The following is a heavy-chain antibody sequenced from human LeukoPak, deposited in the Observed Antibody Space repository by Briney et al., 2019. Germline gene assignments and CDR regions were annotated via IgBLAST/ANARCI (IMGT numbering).Heavy chain of an antibody. CDR2: INHSGSS. CDR3: ARGGYYDTSGSTRGLSWFDP. D-gene: IGHD3-22*01. J-gene: IGHJ5*02. V-gene: IGHV4-34*01. CDR1: GGSFSGYY. Sequence: SETLSLTCAVYGGSFSGYYWSWIRQPPGKGLEWIGEINHSGSSYYNPSLKSRVTISVDTSKNQFSLKLSSVTAADTAVYYCARGGYYDTSGSTRGLSWFDPWGQGTLVTVSS.